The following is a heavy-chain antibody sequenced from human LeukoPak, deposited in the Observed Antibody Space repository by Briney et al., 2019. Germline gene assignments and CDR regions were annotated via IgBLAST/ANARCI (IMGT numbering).Heavy chain of an antibody. D-gene: IGHD2-15*01. J-gene: IGHJ5*02. CDR2: INHSGST. Sequence: PSETLSLXCAVYGGSCSGYYWSWIRRPPGKGLEWIGEINHSGSTNYNPSLKSRVTISVDTSKNQFSLKLSSVTAADTAVYYCARGRGFFVVVVAATYGWFDPWGQGTLVTVSS. CDR1: GGSCSGYY. V-gene: IGHV4-34*01. CDR3: ARGRGFFVVVVAATYGWFDP.